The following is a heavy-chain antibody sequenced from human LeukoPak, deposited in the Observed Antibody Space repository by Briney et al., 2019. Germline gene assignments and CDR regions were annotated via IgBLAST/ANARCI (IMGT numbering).Heavy chain of an antibody. CDR2: FDPEDGET. Sequence: ASVKVSCKVSGYTLTELSMHWVRQAPGKGLEWMGGFDPEDGETIYAQKFQGRVTMTEDTSTDTAYMELSSLRSEDTAVHYCATGDAIVVVPAARQNAFDIWGQGTMVTVSS. CDR1: GYTLTELS. J-gene: IGHJ3*02. D-gene: IGHD2-2*01. CDR3: ATGDAIVVVPAARQNAFDI. V-gene: IGHV1-24*01.